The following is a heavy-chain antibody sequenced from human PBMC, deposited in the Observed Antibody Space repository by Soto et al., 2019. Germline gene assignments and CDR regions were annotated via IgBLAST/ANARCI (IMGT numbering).Heavy chain of an antibody. V-gene: IGHV1-69*13. CDR1: GGTFSSYA. Sequence: ASVKVSCKASGGTFSSYAISWVRQAPGQGLEWMGGIIPIFGTANYAQKFQGRVTITADESTSTAYMELSSLRSEDTAVYYCARLETGTSYYYYGMDVWGQGTTVTVSS. CDR2: IIPIFGTA. CDR3: ARLETGTSYYYYGMDV. D-gene: IGHD1-1*01. J-gene: IGHJ6*02.